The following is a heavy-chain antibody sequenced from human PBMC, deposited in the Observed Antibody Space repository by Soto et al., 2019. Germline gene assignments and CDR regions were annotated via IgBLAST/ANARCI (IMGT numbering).Heavy chain of an antibody. CDR1: GYSFTSYW. Sequence: GESLKISCKGSGYSFTSYWISWVRQMPGKGLEWMGRIDPSDSYTNYSPSFQGHVTISADKSISTAYLQWSSLKASDTAMYYCASSPRGYCSSTIFRELGNYYGMDVWGQGTTVTGSS. J-gene: IGHJ6*02. CDR3: ASSPRGYCSSTIFRELGNYYGMDV. D-gene: IGHD2-2*01. V-gene: IGHV5-10-1*01. CDR2: IDPSDSYT.